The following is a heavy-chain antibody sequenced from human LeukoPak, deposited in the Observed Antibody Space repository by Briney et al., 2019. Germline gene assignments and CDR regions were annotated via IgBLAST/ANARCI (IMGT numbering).Heavy chain of an antibody. Sequence: GGSLRLSCAASGFTFSSYAMSWVRQAPGKGLEWVSAISGSGGSTYYADSVKGRFTISRDNSKKTVNLQMNSLRAEDTAIYHCAQSSHSRSPVYCDYWGQGTLVTVSS. J-gene: IGHJ4*02. CDR2: ISGSGGST. CDR1: GFTFSSYA. D-gene: IGHD1-26*01. CDR3: AQSSHSRSPVYCDY. V-gene: IGHV3-23*01.